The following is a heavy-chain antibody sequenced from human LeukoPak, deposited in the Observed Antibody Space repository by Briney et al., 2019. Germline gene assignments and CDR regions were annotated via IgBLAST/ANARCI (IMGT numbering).Heavy chain of an antibody. CDR3: ARDARNVYRILEWSNDAFDL. J-gene: IGHJ3*01. V-gene: IGHV3-21*06. CDR2: NSISRAYI. Sequence: KTGGSLRLSCAPSGFSFNSHGMSWVRQAPGKGLEWLSSNSISRAYINYSDSVKGRFTIYRDNAKNSLYLEMNSLRAEDTAVYYCARDARNVYRILEWSNDAFDLWGRGTQVTVSS. D-gene: IGHD3-3*01. CDR1: GFSFNSHG.